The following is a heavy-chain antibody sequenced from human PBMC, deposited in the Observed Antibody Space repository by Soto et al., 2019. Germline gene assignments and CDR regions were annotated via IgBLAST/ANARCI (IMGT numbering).Heavy chain of an antibody. CDR3: ARRVFDAFDI. CDR1: GGSISSGGYY. CDR2: IYYSGST. Sequence: SETLSLTCTVSGGSISSGGYYWSWIRQHPGKGLEWIGYIYYSGSTNYNPSLKSRVTISVDTSKNQFSLKLSSVTAAGTAVYYCARRVFDAFDIWGQGTMVTVSS. V-gene: IGHV4-61*08. J-gene: IGHJ3*02.